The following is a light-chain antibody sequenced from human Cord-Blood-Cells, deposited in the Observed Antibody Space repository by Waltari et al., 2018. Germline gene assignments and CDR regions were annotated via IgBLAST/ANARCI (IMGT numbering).Light chain of an antibody. CDR1: SSDVGGYNY. Sequence: QSALPQPAPVSGSPGQSITISCTGTSSDVGGYNYVSWYQQHPGKAPKLMIYDVSKRPSGVSNRFSGSKSGNTASLTISGLQAEDEADYYCSSYTSSSTWVFGGGTKLTVL. CDR2: DVS. V-gene: IGLV2-14*01. J-gene: IGLJ3*02. CDR3: SSYTSSSTWV.